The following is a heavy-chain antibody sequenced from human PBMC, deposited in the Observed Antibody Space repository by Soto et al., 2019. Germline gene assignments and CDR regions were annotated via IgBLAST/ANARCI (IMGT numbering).Heavy chain of an antibody. CDR1: GFTFINYG. Sequence: QVQVVESGGGVVQPGGSLTLSCAASGFTFINYGLHWVRQAPGKGLEWVAGISYDGSKKYYADSVKGQFTISRDSSTNTPFLQMNTVRPEDTAVYYCAREGPLDIWSGLGLDYWGQGTLVTVSS. D-gene: IGHD3-3*01. CDR2: ISYDGSKK. V-gene: IGHV3-30*03. J-gene: IGHJ4*01. CDR3: AREGPLDIWSGLGLDY.